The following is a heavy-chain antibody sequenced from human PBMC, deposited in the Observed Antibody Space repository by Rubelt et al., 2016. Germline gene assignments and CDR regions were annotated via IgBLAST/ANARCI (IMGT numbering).Heavy chain of an antibody. Sequence: QVQLQQWGAGLLKPSETLSLTCAVYGGSFSGYYWSWIRQPPGKGLEWIGEINHSGSTNYNPSPVGVGTIVRDVSKIRFALKLRAGTAADTAVYYWARLSRKRIAARPDRRGFDPWGQGTLVTVSS. CDR1: GGSFSGYY. CDR2: INHSGST. CDR3: ARLSRKRIAARPDRRGFDP. V-gene: IGHV4-34*01. J-gene: IGHJ5*02. D-gene: IGHD6-6*01.